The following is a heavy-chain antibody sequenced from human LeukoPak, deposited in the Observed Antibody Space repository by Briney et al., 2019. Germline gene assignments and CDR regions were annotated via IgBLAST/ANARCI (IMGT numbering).Heavy chain of an antibody. CDR2: IIPIFDTA. CDR3: ARDIVVVPAAIRIYYYYGMDV. CDR1: GGTFSSYA. V-gene: IGHV1-69*01. J-gene: IGHJ6*02. D-gene: IGHD2-2*02. Sequence: SVKVSCKASGGTFSSYAISWVRQAPGQGLGWMGGIIPIFDTANYAQKFQGRVTITADESTSTAYMELSSLRSEDTAVYYCARDIVVVPAAIRIYYYYGMDVWGQGTTVTVSS.